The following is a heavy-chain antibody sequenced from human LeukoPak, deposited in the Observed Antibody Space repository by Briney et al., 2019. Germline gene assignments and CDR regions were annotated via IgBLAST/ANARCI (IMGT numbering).Heavy chain of an antibody. J-gene: IGHJ4*02. CDR3: VGEGGMAEAAFDY. D-gene: IGHD6-19*01. CDR2: TYYRSKWRN. Sequence: SQTLSLTCAISGDSVSSNSAAWNWIRQSSSRGLEWLGRTYYRSKWRNDYAVSVKSRITINPDTSKNQFSLQLKSVTPEDAAVYYCVGEGGMAEAAFDYWGQGTLVTVSS. CDR1: GDSVSSNSAA. V-gene: IGHV6-1*01.